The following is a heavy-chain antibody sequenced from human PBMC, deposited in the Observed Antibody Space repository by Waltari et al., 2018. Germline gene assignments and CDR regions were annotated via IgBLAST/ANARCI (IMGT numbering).Heavy chain of an antibody. CDR2: INQDGSTK. D-gene: IGHD1-7*01. J-gene: IGHJ5*02. Sequence: EVQLVESGGGLVQPGGSLRLSCAASGFPFGNYWMSWVRKAPGKGLEWVANINQDGSTKNSMDSVKGRFTISRDNADNSLYLQLNSLRAEDTAFYYCARVVSRTRQFDPWGQGTLVTVSP. CDR1: GFPFGNYW. CDR3: ARVVSRTRQFDP. V-gene: IGHV3-7*04.